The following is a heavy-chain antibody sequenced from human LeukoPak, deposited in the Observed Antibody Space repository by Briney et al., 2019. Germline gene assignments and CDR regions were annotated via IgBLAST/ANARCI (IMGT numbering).Heavy chain of an antibody. CDR3: ARGGYSGSYGVENWFDP. CDR2: INPNSGGT. Sequence: GASVKVSCKASGYTFTGYYMHWVRQAPGQGLEWMGWINPNSGGTNYAQKFQGRVTMTRDTSISTAYMELSSLRSEDTAVYYCARGGYSGSYGVENWFDPWGQGTLVTVSS. D-gene: IGHD1-26*01. V-gene: IGHV1-2*02. J-gene: IGHJ5*02. CDR1: GYTFTGYY.